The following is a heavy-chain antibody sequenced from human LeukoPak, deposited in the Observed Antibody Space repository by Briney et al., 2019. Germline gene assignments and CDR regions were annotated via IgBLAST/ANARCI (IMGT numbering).Heavy chain of an antibody. CDR2: IYSGGST. CDR1: GFTVSSNY. Sequence: GGALRLSCAASGFTVSSNYMSWVRQAPGKGLEWVSVIYSGGSTYYADSVNVRFTISRDNSKNTLYLQMNSLRAEDTAVYYCARGDYGDYDYWGQGTLVTVSS. V-gene: IGHV3-66*01. J-gene: IGHJ4*02. CDR3: ARGDYGDYDY. D-gene: IGHD4-17*01.